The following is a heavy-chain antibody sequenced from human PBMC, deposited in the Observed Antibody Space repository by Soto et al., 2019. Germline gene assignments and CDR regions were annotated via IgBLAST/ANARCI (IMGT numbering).Heavy chain of an antibody. CDR3: ARDQGQQLGIGLFGYYYGMDV. V-gene: IGHV4-34*01. D-gene: IGHD6-13*01. J-gene: IGHJ6*02. CDR1: GGSFSGYY. Sequence: SETLSLTCAVYGGSFSGYYWSWIRQPPGKGLEWIGEINHSGSTNYNPSLKSRVTISVDTSKNQFSLKLSSVTAADTAVYYCARDQGQQLGIGLFGYYYGMDVWGQGTTVTVSS. CDR2: INHSGST.